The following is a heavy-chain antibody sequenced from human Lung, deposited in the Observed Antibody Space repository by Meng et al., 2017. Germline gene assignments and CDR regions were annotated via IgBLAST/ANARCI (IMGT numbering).Heavy chain of an antibody. V-gene: IGHV4-30-4*01. CDR2: IYNSGST. CDR1: GGSISSRNYY. CDR3: ARGQKGYFDL. J-gene: IGHJ2*01. Sequence: VPQQGSAPELLTPSTTLTITCTVSGGSISSRNYYWSWTRQPPGKGLEWSGHIYNSGSTYYNPSLKSRITISVDTSKNQFSLKLSSVTAADTAVYYCARGQKGYFDLWGRGTLVTVSS.